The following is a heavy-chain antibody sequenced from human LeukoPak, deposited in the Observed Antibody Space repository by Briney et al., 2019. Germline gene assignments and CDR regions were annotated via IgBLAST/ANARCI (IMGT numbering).Heavy chain of an antibody. J-gene: IGHJ4*02. V-gene: IGHV4-39*01. D-gene: IGHD7-27*01. CDR3: VRHVSNWGEDY. Sequence: SETLSLTCTVSGGSISSYYWGWIRQPPGKGLEWIGSIYDSGSTYYHPSLKSRVTISVDTSKNQFSLNLSSVTAADTAVYYCVRHVSNWGEDYWGQGTLVTVSS. CDR2: IYDSGST. CDR1: GGSISSYY.